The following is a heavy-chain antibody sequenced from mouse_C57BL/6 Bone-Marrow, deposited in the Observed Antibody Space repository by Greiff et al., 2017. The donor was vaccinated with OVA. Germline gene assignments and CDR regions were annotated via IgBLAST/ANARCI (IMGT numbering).Heavy chain of an antibody. CDR1: GYTFTSYW. Sequence: QVQLQQPGAELVKPGASVKLSCKASGYTFTSYWMHWVKQRPGQGLEWIGMIHPNSGSTNYNEKFKSKATLTVDKSSSTAYMQLSSLPSEDSAVYYCARRGTAFFAYWGQGTLVTVSA. CDR2: IHPNSGST. J-gene: IGHJ3*01. V-gene: IGHV1-64*01. D-gene: IGHD3-3*01. CDR3: ARRGTAFFAY.